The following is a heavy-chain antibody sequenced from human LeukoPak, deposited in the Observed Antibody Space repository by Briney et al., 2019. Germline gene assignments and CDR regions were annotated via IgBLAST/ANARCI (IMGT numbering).Heavy chain of an antibody. CDR3: ARLWNRGYIIYLDS. J-gene: IGHJ4*02. CDR2: INPNSGGT. Sequence: ASVKVSCKTSGYTFTGYYIHWVRQAPGQGLEWMGWINPNSGGTNFPQKFRGRVTMTRDTSISTAYMELSRLTSDDTAVYYCARLWNRGYIIYLDSWGQGALVTVSS. V-gene: IGHV1-2*02. D-gene: IGHD5-12*01. CDR1: GYTFTGYY.